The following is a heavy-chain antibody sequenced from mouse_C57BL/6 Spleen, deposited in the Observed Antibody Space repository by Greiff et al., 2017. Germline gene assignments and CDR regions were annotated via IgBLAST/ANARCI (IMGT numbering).Heavy chain of an antibody. D-gene: IGHD2-3*01. V-gene: IGHV1-26*01. CDR1: GYTFTDYY. J-gene: IGHJ2*01. Sequence: EVKLQQSGPELVKPGASVKISCKASGYTFTDYYMNWVKQSHGKSLEWIGDINPNNGGTSYNQKFKGKATLTVDKSSSTAYMELRSLTSEDSAVYYCARSSPDVYSFDYWGQGTTLTVSS. CDR3: ARSSPDVYSFDY. CDR2: INPNNGGT.